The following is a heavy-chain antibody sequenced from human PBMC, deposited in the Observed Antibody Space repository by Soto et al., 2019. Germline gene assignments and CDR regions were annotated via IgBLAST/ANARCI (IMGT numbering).Heavy chain of an antibody. Sequence: SVKVSCKASGGTFSSYAISWVRQAPGQGLEWMGGIIPIFGTANYAQKFQGRVTITADESTSTAYMELSSLRSEDTAVYYCATQSSGYYYTFFDYWGQGTLVTVSS. CDR2: IIPIFGTA. V-gene: IGHV1-69*13. D-gene: IGHD3-22*01. CDR1: GGTFSSYA. J-gene: IGHJ4*02. CDR3: ATQSSGYYYTFFDY.